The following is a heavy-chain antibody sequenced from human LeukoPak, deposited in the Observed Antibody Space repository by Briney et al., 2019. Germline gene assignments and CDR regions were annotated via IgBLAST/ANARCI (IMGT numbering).Heavy chain of an antibody. D-gene: IGHD1-20*01. J-gene: IGHJ4*02. CDR2: ISAYNGNT. V-gene: IGHV1-18*01. CDR3: ARRVTGTTFGLDY. Sequence: GASVKVSCKASGYTFTTYGITWVRQAPGQGLEWMGWISAYNGNTNYAQKLQGRVTTTTDTSTSTAYMELRSLRSDDTAVYYCARRVTGTTFGLDYWGQGTLVTVSS. CDR1: GYTFTTYG.